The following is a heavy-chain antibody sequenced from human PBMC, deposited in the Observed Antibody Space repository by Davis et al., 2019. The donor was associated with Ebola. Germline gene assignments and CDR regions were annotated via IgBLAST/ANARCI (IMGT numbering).Heavy chain of an antibody. V-gene: IGHV5-51*01. J-gene: IGHJ6*02. D-gene: IGHD6-13*01. CDR1: GYSFTSYW. CDR3: AREAAAGLKTLTDYYYGMDV. Sequence: GESLKISCKGSGYSFTSYWIGWVRQMPGKGLEWMGIIYPGDSDTSYSPSFQGQVTISADKSISTAYLQWSSLKASDTAMYYCAREAAAGLKTLTDYYYGMDVWGQGTTVTVSS. CDR2: IYPGDSDT.